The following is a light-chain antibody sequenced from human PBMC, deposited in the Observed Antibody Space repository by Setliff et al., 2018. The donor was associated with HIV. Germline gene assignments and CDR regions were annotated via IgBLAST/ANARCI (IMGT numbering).Light chain of an antibody. CDR1: SGDVGAYNY. CDR2: DVR. V-gene: IGLV2-14*03. J-gene: IGLJ1*01. CDR3: GSYTSTNTRV. Sequence: QSALAQSASVSGTPGQSITISCTGTSGDVGAYNYVSWYQQHPGKAPKLLIYDVRNRPSGVSNRFSGSKSGNTASLTISGLQPEDEADYYCGSYTSTNTRVFGTGTKVTVL.